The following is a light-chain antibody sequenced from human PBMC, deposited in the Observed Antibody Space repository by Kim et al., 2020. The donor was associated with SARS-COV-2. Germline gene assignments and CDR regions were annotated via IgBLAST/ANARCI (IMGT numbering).Light chain of an antibody. Sequence: CGTVGERVTITGRASQRISRLAWYQQKPGKAPKLLIYKASSLESGVPSRFSGSGSGTEFTLTISSLQPDDFSTYYCQQYDTSPWTFGQGTKVDIK. J-gene: IGKJ1*01. CDR1: QRISR. V-gene: IGKV1-5*03. CDR3: QQYDTSPWT. CDR2: KAS.